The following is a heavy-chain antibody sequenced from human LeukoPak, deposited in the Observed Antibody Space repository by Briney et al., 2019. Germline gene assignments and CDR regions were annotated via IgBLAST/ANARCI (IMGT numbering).Heavy chain of an antibody. CDR3: ARQGYYYGSGSQYYFDY. D-gene: IGHD3-10*01. CDR1: GYSFTSYW. CDR2: IHPGDSDT. Sequence: GESLKISCKGSGYSFTSYWIRWVRQMPGKGLEWMGIIHPGDSDTRYSPSFQGQVTISADKSISTAYLQWSSLKASDTAMYYCARQGYYYGSGSQYYFDYWGQGTLVTVSS. V-gene: IGHV5-51*01. J-gene: IGHJ4*02.